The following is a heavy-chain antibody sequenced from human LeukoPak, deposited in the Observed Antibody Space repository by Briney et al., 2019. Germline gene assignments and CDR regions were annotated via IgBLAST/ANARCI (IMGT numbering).Heavy chain of an antibody. V-gene: IGHV3-48*03. D-gene: IGHD3-9*01. CDR3: ARDRGDYDILTGYYRYYYYGMDV. J-gene: IGHJ6*04. CDR2: ISSSGSTI. Sequence: GGSLRLSCAASGFTFSSYEMNWVRQAPGKGLEWVSYISSSGSTIYYADSVKGRFTISRDNAKNSLYLQMNGLRAEDTAVYYCARDRGDYDILTGYYRYYYYGMDVWGKGTTVTVSS. CDR1: GFTFSSYE.